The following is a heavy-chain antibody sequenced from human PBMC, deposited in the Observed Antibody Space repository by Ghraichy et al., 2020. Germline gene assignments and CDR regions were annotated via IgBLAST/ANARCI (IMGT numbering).Heavy chain of an antibody. CDR1: GGSISSGDYF. V-gene: IGHV4-30-4*08. CDR2: IYNSGTD. D-gene: IGHD3-3*01. CDR3: ARSGFYSHDTFDI. J-gene: IGHJ3*02. Sequence: SLNISCNVSGGSISSGDYFWTWIRLPPGQGLELIGYIYNSGTDYYHPSIRGRLTMSVEASKYLFSLKLNSLTAADTAVYYCARSGFYSHDTFDIRGQGTMVTVSS.